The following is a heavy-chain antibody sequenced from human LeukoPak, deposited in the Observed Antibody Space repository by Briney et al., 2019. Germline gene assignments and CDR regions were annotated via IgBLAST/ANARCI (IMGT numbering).Heavy chain of an antibody. CDR1: GYTFTSYG. V-gene: IGHV1-18*01. CDR3: ARGLFLVATIYYFDY. J-gene: IGHJ4*02. Sequence: ASVKVSCKASGYTFTSYGISWVRQAPGQGLEWMGWISTYNGNTNYAQKLQGRVTMTTDTSTSTAYMELRSLRSDDTAVYYCARGLFLVATIYYFDYWGQGTLVTVSS. CDR2: ISTYNGNT. D-gene: IGHD5-12*01.